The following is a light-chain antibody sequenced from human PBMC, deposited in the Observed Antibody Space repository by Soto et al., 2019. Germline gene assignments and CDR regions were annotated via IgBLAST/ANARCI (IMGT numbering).Light chain of an antibody. Sequence: DIQLTQSPSFLSASVGDRVTITCRASQDISSSLAWYQQKPGKAPKILMYAASSLESWVPSRFSGSGSGTEFTLTISSLQADDFANYYCQQVNSFPPFTFGGGTTVEIK. CDR1: QDISSS. J-gene: IGKJ4*01. V-gene: IGKV1-9*01. CDR3: QQVNSFPPFT. CDR2: AAS.